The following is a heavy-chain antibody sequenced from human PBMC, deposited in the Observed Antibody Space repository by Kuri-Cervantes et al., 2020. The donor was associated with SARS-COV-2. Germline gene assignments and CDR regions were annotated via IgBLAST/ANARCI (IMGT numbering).Heavy chain of an antibody. Sequence: GGSLRLSCAASGFTFSSYAMHWVRQAPGKGLEWVAVISYDGSNKHYADSVKGRFTISRDNSKNTLYLQMNSLRAEDTAVYYCAKALRIVVVPAALGFDYYYGMDVWGQGTTVTVSS. D-gene: IGHD2-2*01. J-gene: IGHJ6*02. CDR2: ISYDGSNK. CDR3: AKALRIVVVPAALGFDYYYGMDV. V-gene: IGHV3-30*18. CDR1: GFTFSSYA.